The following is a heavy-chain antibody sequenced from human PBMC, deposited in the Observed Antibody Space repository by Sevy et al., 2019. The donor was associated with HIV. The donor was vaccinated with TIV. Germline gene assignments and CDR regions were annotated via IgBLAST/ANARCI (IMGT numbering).Heavy chain of an antibody. J-gene: IGHJ4*02. CDR3: AKDILGDNSPWFFFDY. Sequence: GGSLRLSCAGSGFTLRSYGIHWVRQSPGKGLEWVAFISFDGRNTYSADSVKGRFTVSRDNSNNAVYLQMNNLRTEDTAMYYCAKDILGDNSPWFFFDYWGQGTQVTVSS. CDR1: GFTLRSYG. D-gene: IGHD3-9*01. CDR2: ISFDGRNT. V-gene: IGHV3-30*18.